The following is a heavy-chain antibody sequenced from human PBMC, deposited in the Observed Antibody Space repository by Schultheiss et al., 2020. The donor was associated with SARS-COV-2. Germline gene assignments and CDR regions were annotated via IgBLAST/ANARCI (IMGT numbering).Heavy chain of an antibody. CDR2: IFSNDEK. D-gene: IGHD3-9*01. CDR1: GGSISSYYW. V-gene: IGHV2-26*01. Sequence: ETLSLTCTVSGGSISSYYWSWIRQPPGKGLEWLAHIFSNDEKSYSTSLKSRLTISKDTSKSQVVLTMTNMDPVDTATYYCARMIRDDILTGLDYWGQGTLVTVSS. CDR3: ARMIRDDILTGLDY. J-gene: IGHJ4*02.